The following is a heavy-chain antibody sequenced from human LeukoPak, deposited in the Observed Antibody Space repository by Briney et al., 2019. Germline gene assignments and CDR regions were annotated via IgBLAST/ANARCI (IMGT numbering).Heavy chain of an antibody. Sequence: SVKVSCKASGYTFTSYGISWVRQAPGQGLEWMGWISAYNGNTNYAQKLQGRVTMTTDTSTSTAYMELRSLRSDDTAVYYCAREGASGSYSPNFDYWGQGTLVTVSS. D-gene: IGHD1-26*01. CDR2: ISAYNGNT. CDR1: GYTFTSYG. J-gene: IGHJ4*02. CDR3: AREGASGSYSPNFDY. V-gene: IGHV1-18*01.